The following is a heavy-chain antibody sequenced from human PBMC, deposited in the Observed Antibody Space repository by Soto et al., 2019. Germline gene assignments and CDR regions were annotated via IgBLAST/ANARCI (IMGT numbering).Heavy chain of an antibody. CDR1: GGSISSGGYY. Sequence: SSETLSLTCTVSGGSISSGGYYWSWIRQHPGKGLEWIGYIYYSGSTYYNPSLKSRVTISVDTSKNQFSLKLSSVTAADTAVYYCASGVGYCSGSRCYYYGMDVWGQGTTVTVSS. CDR2: IYYSGST. J-gene: IGHJ6*02. D-gene: IGHD2-15*01. CDR3: ASGVGYCSGSRCYYYGMDV. V-gene: IGHV4-31*03.